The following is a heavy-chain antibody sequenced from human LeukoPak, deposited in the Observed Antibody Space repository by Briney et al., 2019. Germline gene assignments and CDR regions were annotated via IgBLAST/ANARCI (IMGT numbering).Heavy chain of an antibody. CDR2: IVGSSSNI. CDR1: GFTFSSYS. Sequence: PGGSLRLSCAASGFTFSSYSMNWVRQAPGKGLEWVSYIVGSSSNIYYADSVKGRFTISRDNAKNSLYLQMDSLRAEDTAVYYCATDSPETAAFDYWGQGTLVTVSS. CDR3: ATDSPETAAFDY. D-gene: IGHD1-1*01. J-gene: IGHJ4*02. V-gene: IGHV3-48*04.